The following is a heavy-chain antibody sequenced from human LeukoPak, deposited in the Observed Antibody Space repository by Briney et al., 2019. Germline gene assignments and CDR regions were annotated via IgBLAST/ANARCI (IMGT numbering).Heavy chain of an antibody. CDR2: ISAYNGDT. D-gene: IGHD5-12*01. CDR3: ARRSGYDRRMGTLDF. CDR1: GYIFTSYG. Sequence: ASVKVSCKASGYIFTSYGISWVRQAPGQGLEWMGWISAYNGDTNYAQKFQGRVTVTTDTSTTTAYMELRSLGSDDSAVYYCARRSGYDRRMGTLDFWGQGTLVTVSS. J-gene: IGHJ4*02. V-gene: IGHV1-18*01.